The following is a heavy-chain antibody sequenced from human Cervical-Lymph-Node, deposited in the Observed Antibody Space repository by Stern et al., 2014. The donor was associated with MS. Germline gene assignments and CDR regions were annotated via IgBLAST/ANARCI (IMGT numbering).Heavy chain of an antibody. J-gene: IGHJ6*02. CDR3: ATPVSVTVGAMDV. Sequence: DQLVESGAEVKKPGSSVKVSCKASGGAFNTDPINWGRQPRGRGLAWMGGTLPIFGTPNYAQRFKGRVTIGADEVTTTAYMELSSLTYEDTAVYYCATPVSVTVGAMDVWGQGTAVTVSS. D-gene: IGHD2-21*02. CDR1: GGAFNTDP. V-gene: IGHV1-69*01. CDR2: TLPIFGTP.